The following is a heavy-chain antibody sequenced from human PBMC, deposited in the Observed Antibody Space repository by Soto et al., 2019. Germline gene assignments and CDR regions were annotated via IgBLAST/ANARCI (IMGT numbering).Heavy chain of an antibody. CDR2: IVVGSGNT. J-gene: IGHJ6*02. CDR3: AAASTCSSTSCYAYYYYGMDV. D-gene: IGHD2-2*01. CDR1: GFTFTSSA. Sequence: SVKVSCKASGFTFTSSAVQWVRQARGQRLEWIGWIVVGSGNTNYAQKFQERVTITRDMSTSTAYMELSSLRSEDTAVYYCAAASTCSSTSCYAYYYYGMDVWGQGTTVTVSS. V-gene: IGHV1-58*01.